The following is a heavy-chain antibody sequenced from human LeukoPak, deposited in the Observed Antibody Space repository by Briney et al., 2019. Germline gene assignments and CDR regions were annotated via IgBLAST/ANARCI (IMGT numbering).Heavy chain of an antibody. V-gene: IGHV3-7*01. Sequence: GGSLRLSCATSGFTFSTHWMIWVRQAPGKGLEWVANINPDGSDKQYLDSVKGRLTISRDSAGNSLYLQMNSLRAEDTAVYYCVSGSGWIFDYWGQGTLVTVSS. D-gene: IGHD6-19*01. CDR3: VSGSGWIFDY. CDR1: GFTFSTHW. CDR2: INPDGSDK. J-gene: IGHJ4*02.